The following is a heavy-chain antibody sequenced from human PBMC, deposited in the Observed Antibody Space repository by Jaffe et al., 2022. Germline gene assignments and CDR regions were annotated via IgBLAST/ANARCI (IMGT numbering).Heavy chain of an antibody. V-gene: IGHV3-48*03. J-gene: IGHJ4*02. Sequence: VQLVESGGGLVQPGGSLRLSCAASGFTFSRCDMHWVRQAPGKGPEWVSHISETGRTIYYADSVKGRFTISRDNAKNSLYLQMNSLRVEDTAVYYCAIRPLLAVNDYWGQGTLVTVSS. CDR3: AIRPLLAVNDY. D-gene: IGHD2-21*02. CDR1: GFTFSRCD. CDR2: ISETGRTI.